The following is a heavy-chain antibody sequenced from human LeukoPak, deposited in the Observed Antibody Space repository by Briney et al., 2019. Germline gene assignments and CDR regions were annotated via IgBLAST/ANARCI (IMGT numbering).Heavy chain of an antibody. D-gene: IGHD6-13*01. CDR2: INPNSGGT. V-gene: IGHV1-2*02. J-gene: IGHJ6*02. CDR3: AREYEQLAGSYYYYYNGVDV. Sequence: ASVKVSCKASGYIFTDYYMHWVRQAPGQGLEWMGWINPNSGGTNYAQKFQGRVTMTRDTSISTAHMELSRLRSDDTAVYYCAREYEQLAGSYYYYYNGVDVWGQGTTVTVSS. CDR1: GYIFTDYY.